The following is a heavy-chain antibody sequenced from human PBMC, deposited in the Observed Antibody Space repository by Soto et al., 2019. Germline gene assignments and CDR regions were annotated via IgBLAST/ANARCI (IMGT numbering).Heavy chain of an antibody. CDR3: ARKYSSFGYYYYGMDV. CDR2: ISYDGSNK. J-gene: IGHJ6*02. Sequence: GGSLRLSCAASGFTFSSYAMSWVRQAPGKGLEWVAVISYDGSNKYYADSVKGRFTISRDNSKNTLYLQMNSLRAEDTAVYYCARKYSSFGYYYYGMDVWGQGTTVTVSS. CDR1: GFTFSSYA. V-gene: IGHV3-30*03. D-gene: IGHD6-6*01.